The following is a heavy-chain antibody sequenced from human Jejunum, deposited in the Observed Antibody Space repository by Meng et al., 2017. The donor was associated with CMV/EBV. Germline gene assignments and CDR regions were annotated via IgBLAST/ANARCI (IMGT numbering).Heavy chain of an antibody. CDR1: GGSISGSY. J-gene: IGHJ3*01. Sequence: VSGGSISGSYWTWIRQSPEKGLEWLGSIFYTGTTNYNPSLKSRVTISVDTSKNQLSLRLTSATAADTAVYFCARKSEYNEGGCDVWGQGAMVTVSS. V-gene: IGHV4-59*01. D-gene: IGHD2/OR15-2a*01. CDR2: IFYTGTT. CDR3: ARKSEYNEGGCDV.